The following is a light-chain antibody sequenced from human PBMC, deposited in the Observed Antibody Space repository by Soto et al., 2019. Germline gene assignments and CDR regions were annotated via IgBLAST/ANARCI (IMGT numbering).Light chain of an antibody. CDR2: GAS. Sequence: EIVLTQSQATLSLSPGERATLSCRASQSVSSYLAWYQQKPGQAPRLLIYGASSRATGIPDRFSGSGSGTDFTLTISRLEPEDFAVYYCQQYGSSPGLTFGGGTTVDIK. CDR1: QSVSSY. V-gene: IGKV3-20*01. J-gene: IGKJ4*01. CDR3: QQYGSSPGLT.